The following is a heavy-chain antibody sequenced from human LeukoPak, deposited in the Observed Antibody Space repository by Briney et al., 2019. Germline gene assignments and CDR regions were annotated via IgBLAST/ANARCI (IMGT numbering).Heavy chain of an antibody. D-gene: IGHD3-10*01. CDR2: IYHSGST. CDR1: GGSISSGGYY. CDR3: ARDQDAYGSGSYWLCDY. V-gene: IGHV4-30-2*01. Sequence: SETLSLTCTVSGGSISSGGYYWSWIRQPPGKGLEWIGYIYHSGSTYYNPSLKSRVTLSVDTSKNQFSLKLSSVTAADTAVYYCARDQDAYGSGSYWLCDYWGQGTLVTVSS. J-gene: IGHJ4*02.